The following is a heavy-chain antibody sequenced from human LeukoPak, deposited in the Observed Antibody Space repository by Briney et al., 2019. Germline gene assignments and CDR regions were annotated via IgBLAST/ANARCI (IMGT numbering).Heavy chain of an antibody. CDR2: INPSSGGT. J-gene: IGHJ5*02. V-gene: IGHV1-2*04. Sequence: ASVKVSCKASGYTFTKYYMFWVRQAPGQGLEWMGRINPSSGGTDYAQKFQGWVTMTRDTSISTAYMELSRLRSDDTAMYYCARGYCSGGSCYSVENWFDPWAREPWSPSPQ. D-gene: IGHD2-15*01. CDR1: GYTFTKYY. CDR3: ARGYCSGGSCYSVENWFDP.